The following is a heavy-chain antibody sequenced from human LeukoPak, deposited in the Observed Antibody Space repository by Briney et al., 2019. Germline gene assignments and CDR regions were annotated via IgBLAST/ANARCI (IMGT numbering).Heavy chain of an antibody. CDR2: ISSSSSYI. V-gene: IGHV3-21*05. CDR1: GFTFSSYS. J-gene: IGHJ5*02. D-gene: IGHD3-10*01. CDR3: AREAGVTMVRGAFDP. Sequence: GGSLRLSCASSGFTFSSYSMNWVRQAPGKGLEWVSYISSSSSYIYYADSVKGRLTISRDNAKNSLYLQMNSLRAEDTAVYYCAREAGVTMVRGAFDPWGQGTLVTVSS.